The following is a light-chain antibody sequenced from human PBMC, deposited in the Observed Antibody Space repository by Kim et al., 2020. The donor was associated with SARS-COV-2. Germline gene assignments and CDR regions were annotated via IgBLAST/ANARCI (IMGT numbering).Light chain of an antibody. J-gene: IGKJ4*01. V-gene: IGKV1-39*01. Sequence: SVGDRVTITCRASRSLGRHLNWYQQTPGKAPKLLIYYSSTLQSGLPSRFSGSGSGTDFTLTINSLQPEDSATYYCQQSFFPPPFTFGGGTKVDIK. CDR1: RSLGRH. CDR2: YSS. CDR3: QQSFFPPPFT.